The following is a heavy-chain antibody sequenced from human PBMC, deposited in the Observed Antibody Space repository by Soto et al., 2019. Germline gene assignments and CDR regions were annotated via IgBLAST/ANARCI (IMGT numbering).Heavy chain of an antibody. CDR2: ISYDGSNK. J-gene: IGHJ2*01. CDR1: GFTFSSYA. CDR3: AIDRLAAMFDL. D-gene: IGHD5-18*01. Sequence: QVQLVESGGGVVQPGRSLRLSCAASGFTFSSYAMHWFRQAPGKGLEGVAVISYDGSNKYYADSVKGRFTISRDNSKNTLYLPMNSLRAEDTAVYYCAIDRLAAMFDLWGPGTLVTVSS. V-gene: IGHV3-30-3*01.